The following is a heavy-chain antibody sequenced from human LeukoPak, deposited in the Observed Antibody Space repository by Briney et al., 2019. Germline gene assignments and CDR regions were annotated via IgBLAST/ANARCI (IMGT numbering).Heavy chain of an antibody. CDR2: ISWNSGSI. CDR1: GFTFDDYA. Sequence: GRSLRLSCAASGFTFDDYAMHWVRQAPGKGLEWVSGISWNSGSIGYADSVKGRFTISRDNAKNSLYLQMNSLRAEDTALYYCAKANGGNSIGWFDPWGQGTLVTVS. CDR3: AKANGGNSIGWFDP. J-gene: IGHJ5*02. V-gene: IGHV3-9*01. D-gene: IGHD4-23*01.